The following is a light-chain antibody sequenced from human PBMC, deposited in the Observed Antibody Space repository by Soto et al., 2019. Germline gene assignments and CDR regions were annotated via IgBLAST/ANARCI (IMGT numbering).Light chain of an antibody. CDR3: SSYAGNNVVI. V-gene: IGLV2-8*01. J-gene: IGLJ2*01. Sequence: QSVLTQPPSASGSPRQSVTISCTGTSSDVGGYNYVSWYQQYPGKVPKLLIYEVTRRPSGVPDRFSGSKSGNTASLTVSALQAEDEAHYYCSSYAGNNVVIFGGGTKLTVL. CDR2: EVT. CDR1: SSDVGGYNY.